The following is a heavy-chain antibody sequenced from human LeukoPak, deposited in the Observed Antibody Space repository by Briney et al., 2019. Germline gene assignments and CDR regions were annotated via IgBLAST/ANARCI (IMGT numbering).Heavy chain of an antibody. CDR2: INAGNGNT. V-gene: IGHV1-3*01. CDR1: GYTFTSYA. D-gene: IGHD6-19*01. J-gene: IGHJ4*02. CDR3: ARDKAQWLASVDY. Sequence: ASVKVSCKASGYTFTSYAMHWVRQAPGQRLEWMGWINAGNGNTKYSQKFQGRVTITRDTSASTAYVELSSLRSEDTAVYYCARDKAQWLASVDYWGQGTLVTVSS.